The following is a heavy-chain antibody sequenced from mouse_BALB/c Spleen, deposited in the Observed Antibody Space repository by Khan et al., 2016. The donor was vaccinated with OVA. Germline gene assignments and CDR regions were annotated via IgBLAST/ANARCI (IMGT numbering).Heavy chain of an antibody. J-gene: IGHJ3*01. D-gene: IGHD1-1*02. V-gene: IGHV1S29*02. Sequence: VQLQQSGPEVVKPGASVKISCKASGYTFTDYNVDWVKQRHGKSLEWIGYFFPNSGGSGYNQKFKTKATLTVDISSSTASMDLRNLTSEDSAVYYCVRSGYVSFAFWGQGTLVTVSA. CDR2: FFPNSGGS. CDR3: VRSGYVSFAF. CDR1: GYTFTDYN.